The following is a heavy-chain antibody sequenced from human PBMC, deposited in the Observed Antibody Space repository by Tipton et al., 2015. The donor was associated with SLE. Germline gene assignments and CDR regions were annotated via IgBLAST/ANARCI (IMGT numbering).Heavy chain of an antibody. D-gene: IGHD6-6*01. Sequence: TLSLTCTVSGGSISTNYWTWIRQPPGKGLEWIGYIYYSGSTNYNPSLKSRVTISVDTSKNQFSLKLSSVTAADTAVYYCARVYSSSSEYFDLWGRGTLVTVSS. J-gene: IGHJ2*01. CDR1: GGSISTNY. CDR2: IYYSGST. CDR3: ARVYSSSSEYFDL. V-gene: IGHV4-59*01.